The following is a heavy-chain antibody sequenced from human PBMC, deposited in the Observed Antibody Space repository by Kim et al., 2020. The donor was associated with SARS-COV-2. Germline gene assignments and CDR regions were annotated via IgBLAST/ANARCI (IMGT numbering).Heavy chain of an antibody. J-gene: IGHJ4*02. Sequence: NYNPSLKSRVTISVDKSKNQFSLKLSSVTAADTAVYYCARGLNSGSYSDYWGQGTLVTVSS. CDR3: ARGLNSGSYSDY. V-gene: IGHV4-4*02. D-gene: IGHD1-26*01.